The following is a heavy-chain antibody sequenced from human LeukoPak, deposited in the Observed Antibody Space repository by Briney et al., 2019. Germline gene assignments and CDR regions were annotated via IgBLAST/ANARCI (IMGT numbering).Heavy chain of an antibody. V-gene: IGHV3-23*01. CDR1: GFTFSSYA. Sequence: PGGSLRLSCAASGFTFSSYAMSGVRQAPGKGLEWVSAISGSGGSTYYADSVKGRFTISRDNSKNTLYLQMNSLRAEDTAVYYCAKDFDYVWGSYRYDYFDYWGQGTLVTVSS. CDR3: AKDFDYVWGSYRYDYFDY. CDR2: ISGSGGST. J-gene: IGHJ4*02. D-gene: IGHD3-16*02.